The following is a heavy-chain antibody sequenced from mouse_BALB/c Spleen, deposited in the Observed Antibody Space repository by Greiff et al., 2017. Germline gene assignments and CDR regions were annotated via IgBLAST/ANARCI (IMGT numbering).Heavy chain of an antibody. D-gene: IGHD2-4*01. J-gene: IGHJ4*01. Sequence: QVQLKESGPGILQPSQTLSLTCSFSGFSLSTSGMGVSWIRQPSGKGLEWLAHIYWDDDKRYNPSLKSRLTISKDTSSNQVFLKITSVDTADTATYYCARWITTEDYAMDYWGQGTSVTVSS. V-gene: IGHV8-12*01. CDR1: GFSLSTSGMG. CDR2: IYWDDDK. CDR3: ARWITTEDYAMDY.